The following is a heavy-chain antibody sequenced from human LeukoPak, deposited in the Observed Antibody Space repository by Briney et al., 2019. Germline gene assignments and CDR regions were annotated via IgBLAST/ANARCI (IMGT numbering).Heavy chain of an antibody. V-gene: IGHV1-69*05. Sequence: GASVKVSCKASGGTFSSYAISWVRQAPGQGLEWMGGIVPIFGTANYAQKFQGRVTITTDESTSTAYMELSSLRSEDTAVYYCARSPVVVPAKVWTARYYFDYWGQGTLVTVSS. CDR2: IVPIFGTA. D-gene: IGHD2-2*01. CDR3: ARSPVVVPAKVWTARYYFDY. J-gene: IGHJ4*02. CDR1: GGTFSSYA.